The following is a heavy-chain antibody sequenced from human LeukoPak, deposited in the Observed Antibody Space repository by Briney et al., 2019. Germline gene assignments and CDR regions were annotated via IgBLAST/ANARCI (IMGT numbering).Heavy chain of an antibody. Sequence: SETLSLTCAVSSPSISTGGYYWSWIRQHPGKGLEWIGHIFYSGSTYYNPSLKSRVTIMVDMSNNHFSLKLTSVTAADTAVYYCARLTGATSNDAIDIWGQGTMVTVSS. J-gene: IGHJ3*02. CDR2: IFYSGST. D-gene: IGHD5-12*01. V-gene: IGHV4-31*11. CDR1: SPSISTGGYY. CDR3: ARLTGATSNDAIDI.